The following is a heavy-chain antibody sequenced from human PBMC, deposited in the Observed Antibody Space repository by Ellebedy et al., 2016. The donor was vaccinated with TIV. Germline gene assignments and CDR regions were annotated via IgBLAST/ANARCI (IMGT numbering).Heavy chain of an antibody. CDR1: GFTFGDYA. CDR3: ARDRGIIRRYYFDY. Sequence: GGSLRLXXTASGFTFGDYAMSWIRQAPGKGLEWVSYISSSSSYTNYADSVKGRFTISRDNAKNTLYLQMNSLRAEDTAVYYCARDRGIIRRYYFDYWGQGTLVTVSS. D-gene: IGHD3-10*01. J-gene: IGHJ4*02. CDR2: ISSSSSYT. V-gene: IGHV3-11*06.